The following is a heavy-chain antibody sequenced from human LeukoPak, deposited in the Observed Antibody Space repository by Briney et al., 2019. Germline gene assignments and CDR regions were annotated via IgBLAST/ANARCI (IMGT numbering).Heavy chain of an antibody. Sequence: GASVKVSCKASGYTFTSYAMNWVRQAPGQGLEWMGWINTNTGNPTYAQGFTGRFVFSLDTSVSTAYLQISSLKAEDTAVYYCAGDSGHGTPYRWFDPWGQGTLVTVSS. CDR2: INTNTGNP. CDR3: AGDSGHGTPYRWFDP. D-gene: IGHD2-8*01. CDR1: GYTFTSYA. J-gene: IGHJ5*02. V-gene: IGHV7-4-1*02.